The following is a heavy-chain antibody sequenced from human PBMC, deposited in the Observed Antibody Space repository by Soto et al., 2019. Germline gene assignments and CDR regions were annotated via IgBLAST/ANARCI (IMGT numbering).Heavy chain of an antibody. CDR2: ISYNGRNK. CDR3: AKDPHLDV. J-gene: IGHJ6*02. CDR1: GFFFSSYG. Sequence: GGSLRLSCAASGFFFSSYGMYWVRQAPGKGLEWVAVISYNGRNKDYGDSVKGPFTISRDNSKNTLYLQMISLRAEDTAVYYCAKDPHLDVWGQGTTVTVSS. V-gene: IGHV3-30*18.